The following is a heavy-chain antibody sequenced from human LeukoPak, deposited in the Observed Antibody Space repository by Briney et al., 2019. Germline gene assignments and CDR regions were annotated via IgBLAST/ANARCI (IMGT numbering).Heavy chain of an antibody. CDR3: AREVIQLWTRWGWFDP. D-gene: IGHD5-18*01. J-gene: IGHJ5*02. CDR2: INTNTGNP. Sequence: GASVKVSCKASGGTFSSYAISWVRQAPGQGLEWMGWINTNTGNPTYAQGFTGRFVFSLDTSVSTAYLQISSLKAEDTAVYYCAREVIQLWTRWGWFDPWGQGTLVTVYS. CDR1: GGTFSSYA. V-gene: IGHV7-4-1*02.